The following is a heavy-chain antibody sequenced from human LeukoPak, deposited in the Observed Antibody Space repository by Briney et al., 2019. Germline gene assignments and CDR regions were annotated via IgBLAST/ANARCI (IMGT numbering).Heavy chain of an antibody. Sequence: GGSLRLSCAASGFTVSSNYMSWVRQAPGKGLEWVSVIYSGGSTYYADSVKGRFTISRDNSKNTLYLQMNSLRAEDTAVYYCASFDLLGDGHRPAGYWGQGTLVTVSS. CDR2: IYSGGST. CDR3: ASFDLLGDGHRPAGY. CDR1: GFTVSSNY. J-gene: IGHJ4*02. D-gene: IGHD5-24*01. V-gene: IGHV3-66*01.